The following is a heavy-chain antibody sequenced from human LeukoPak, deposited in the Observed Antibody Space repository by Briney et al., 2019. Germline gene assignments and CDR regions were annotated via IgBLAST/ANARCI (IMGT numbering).Heavy chain of an antibody. Sequence: GGALRLSCAASGFTFSSYGMIWVRQAPGKGLEWVSSLTGSGFNTFYADSVKGRFTISRDNSKNTLYLQMNSLRAEDTAVYYCAKDSKIVGATFRSYHYMDVWGKGTAVTVSS. CDR1: GFTFSSYG. D-gene: IGHD1-26*01. CDR2: LTGSGFNT. V-gene: IGHV3-23*01. J-gene: IGHJ6*03. CDR3: AKDSKIVGATFRSYHYMDV.